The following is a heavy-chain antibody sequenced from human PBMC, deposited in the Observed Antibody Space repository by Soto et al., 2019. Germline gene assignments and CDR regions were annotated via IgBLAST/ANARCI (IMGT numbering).Heavy chain of an antibody. V-gene: IGHV3-23*01. Sequence: EVQLLESGGGLAQPGGSLRLSCAASGFTFNLYAMNWVRQAPGKGLEWVSTIRGSGAGTYYADSVKGRFTISRDNSKNTLYLQMNSLRAEDTAVYFCAKGFGISWQYYFDYWGQGTLVTVSS. CDR1: GFTFNLYA. J-gene: IGHJ4*02. CDR2: IRGSGAGT. CDR3: AKGFGISWQYYFDY. D-gene: IGHD6-13*01.